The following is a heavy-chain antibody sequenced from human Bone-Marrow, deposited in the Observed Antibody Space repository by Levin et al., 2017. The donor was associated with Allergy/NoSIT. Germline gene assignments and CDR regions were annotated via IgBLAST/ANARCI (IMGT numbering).Heavy chain of an antibody. J-gene: IGHJ6*02. D-gene: IGHD3-10*01. CDR1: GFTFSSYG. CDR2: IWYDGSNK. Sequence: SGFTFSSYGMHWVRQAPGKGLEWVAVIWYDGSNKYYADSVKGRFTISRDNSKNTLYLQMNSLRAEDTAVYYCARAPMVRGVYDGMDVWGQGTTVTVSS. CDR3: ARAPMVRGVYDGMDV. V-gene: IGHV3-33*01.